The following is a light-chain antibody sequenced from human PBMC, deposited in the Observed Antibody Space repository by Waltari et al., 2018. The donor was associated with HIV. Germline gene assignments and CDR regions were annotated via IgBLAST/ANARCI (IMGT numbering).Light chain of an antibody. Sequence: QTVMTQEPSLTVSPEGTDPLTRGSTTVPTSSALSPYWFQQKPGQAPMTLSYDTGNKLPWTPARFSGSLLGGKAALTLSGAQPEDEADYYCLLSYSGERVVGGGTKVTVL. CDR3: LLSYSGERV. CDR1: TVPTSSALS. J-gene: IGLJ2*01. V-gene: IGLV7-46*01. CDR2: DTG.